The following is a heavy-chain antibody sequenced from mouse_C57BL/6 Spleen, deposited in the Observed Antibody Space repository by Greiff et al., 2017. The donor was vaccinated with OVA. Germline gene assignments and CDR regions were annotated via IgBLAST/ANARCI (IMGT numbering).Heavy chain of an antibody. V-gene: IGHV5-17*01. CDR3: ARGEDFAY. CDR1: GFTFSDYG. CDR2: ISSGSSTI. Sequence: EVNVVESGGGLVKPGGSLKLSCAASGFTFSDYGMHWVRQAPEKGLEWVAYISSGSSTIYYADTVKGRFTISRDNAKNTLFLQMTSLRSEDTAMYYCARGEDFAYWGQGTLVTVSA. J-gene: IGHJ3*01.